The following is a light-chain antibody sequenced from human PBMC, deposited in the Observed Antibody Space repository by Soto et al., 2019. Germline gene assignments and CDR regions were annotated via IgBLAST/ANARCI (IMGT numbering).Light chain of an antibody. CDR3: QQYNNWPPWT. CDR1: QSISTW. Sequence: DIQMTQSPSTLSASVGDRVTITCRASQSISTWLAWYQQKPGKAPKVLIFDASSLESGVPSRFSGSGSATEFTLTISSLQSEDFAVYYCQQYNNWPPWTFGQGTKVDIK. V-gene: IGKV1-5*01. CDR2: DAS. J-gene: IGKJ1*01.